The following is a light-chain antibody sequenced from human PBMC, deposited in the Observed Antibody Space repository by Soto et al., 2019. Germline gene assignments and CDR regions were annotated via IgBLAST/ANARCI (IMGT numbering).Light chain of an antibody. CDR3: QQYYTYPLA. Sequence: AIRMTQSPSSISAFTGDRVTITCRASQPISTYLAWYQQKPGTAPTLLIYAASTLQSGVPSRFSGSGSGTDFTLTISCLQSEDFATYCCQQYYTYPLAFGQGTKVEIK. CDR2: AAS. V-gene: IGKV1-8*01. CDR1: QPISTY. J-gene: IGKJ1*01.